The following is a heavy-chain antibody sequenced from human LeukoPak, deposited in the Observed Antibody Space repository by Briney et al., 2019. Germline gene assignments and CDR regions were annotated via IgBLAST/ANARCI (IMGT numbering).Heavy chain of an antibody. Sequence: PGGSLRLSCAASGFXFSSYAISWVRQAPGKGLEWVSAISGSGGSTYYADSVKGRFTISRDNSKNTLYLQMNSLRAEDTAVYYCARAMWLPSGSFDFWGQGTLVTVSS. CDR1: GFXFSSYA. D-gene: IGHD3-10*01. V-gene: IGHV3-23*01. J-gene: IGHJ4*02. CDR2: ISGSGGST. CDR3: ARAMWLPSGSFDF.